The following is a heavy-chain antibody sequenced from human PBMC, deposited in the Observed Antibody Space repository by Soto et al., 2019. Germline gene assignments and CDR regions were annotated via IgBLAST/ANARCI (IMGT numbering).Heavy chain of an antibody. Sequence: GGSLRLSCAASGFTFSSNGMNWVRQAPGKGLEWVLGISGSNGRTYYADSVKGRFTISRDNSKNTLYMEMNSLRAEDTAVYYCAKSPGISRNLIDYWGQGALVTVSS. CDR2: ISGSNGRT. V-gene: IGHV3-23*01. J-gene: IGHJ4*02. CDR1: GFTFSSNG. CDR3: AKSPGISRNLIDY. D-gene: IGHD1-1*01.